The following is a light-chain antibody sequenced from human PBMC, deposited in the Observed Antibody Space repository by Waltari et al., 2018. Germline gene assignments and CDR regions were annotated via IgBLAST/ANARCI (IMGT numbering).Light chain of an antibody. Sequence: DIVMTQYPESMAVSLGERATINCKSSESVLYSSNNKNHLAWSQQKPGQPPKLLIYWASTRKSGVPDRFSGSGSETDFTLTVSSLQAEDVAVYYCQQYYNTPLTFGGGTKVEIK. V-gene: IGKV4-1*01. CDR3: QQYYNTPLT. CDR1: ESVLYSSNNKNH. J-gene: IGKJ4*01. CDR2: WAS.